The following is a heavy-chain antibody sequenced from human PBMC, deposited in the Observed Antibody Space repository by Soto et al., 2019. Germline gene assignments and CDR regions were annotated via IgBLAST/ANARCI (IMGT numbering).Heavy chain of an antibody. CDR2: INWDGRIA. D-gene: IGHD6-13*01. J-gene: IGHJ4*01. CDR1: GFIFDDFT. Sequence: PGGSLRLSCAASGFIFDDFTMHWVRLVPGRGLQWVSYINWDGRIAMYADSVKGRFTISRDNTNNHLYLQMNSLRSDDTALYHCAKDEGAAVESPGDWGHGTLVTVSS. CDR3: AKDEGAAVESPGD. V-gene: IGHV3-43*01.